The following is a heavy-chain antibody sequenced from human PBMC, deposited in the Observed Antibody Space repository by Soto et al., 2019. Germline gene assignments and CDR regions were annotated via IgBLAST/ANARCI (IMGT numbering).Heavy chain of an antibody. V-gene: IGHV3-23*01. Sequence: EVQLLESGGGLVQPGGSLRLSCAASGFTFSNYGMSWVRQAPGNGLEWVSALPEIGTNTYYADSVKGRFTISRDNSKTTLFRQINNLRAGDTAVYYCAKKSGVGATWYFDYWGQGTLVTVSS. D-gene: IGHD1-26*01. CDR1: GFTFSNYG. CDR2: LPEIGTNT. CDR3: AKKSGVGATWYFDY. J-gene: IGHJ4*02.